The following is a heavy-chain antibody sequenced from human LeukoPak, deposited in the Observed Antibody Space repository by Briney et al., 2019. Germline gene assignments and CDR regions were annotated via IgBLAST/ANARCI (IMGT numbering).Heavy chain of an antibody. CDR1: GYIFTSYF. D-gene: IGHD3-10*01. CDR3: ARDSRGSGTITIDY. CDR2: INPSGGST. Sequence: GASVKVSCKASGYIFTSYFMHWVRQAPGQGLEWMGIINPSGGSTTYAQKFQGRVTMTGDTSTRTVYMELSSLRSEDTAVYYCARDSRGSGTITIDYWGQGTLVTVPS. V-gene: IGHV1-46*01. J-gene: IGHJ4*02.